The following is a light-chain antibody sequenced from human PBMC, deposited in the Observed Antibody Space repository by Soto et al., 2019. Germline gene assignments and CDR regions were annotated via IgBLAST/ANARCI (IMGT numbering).Light chain of an antibody. V-gene: IGKV1-33*01. J-gene: IGKJ4*01. CDR2: DAS. Sequence: DIQMTQSPSSLSASVGDRVTITCQASQDISNYLNWYQQKPGKAPKLLIYDASNLETGVPSRFIGSGSGTDFTFTISSLQPEDIATYYCQQYVNLPLTFGGGTKVEIK. CDR3: QQYVNLPLT. CDR1: QDISNY.